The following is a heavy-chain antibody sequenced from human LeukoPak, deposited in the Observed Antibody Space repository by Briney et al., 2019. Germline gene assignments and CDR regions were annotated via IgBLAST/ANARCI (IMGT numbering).Heavy chain of an antibody. CDR3: ARVGYCSGGSCYEHNWFDP. V-gene: IGHV4-34*01. CDR1: GGSFSGYY. Sequence: SETLSLTCAVYGGSFSGYYWSWIRQPPGKGLEWIGEINHSGSTNYNPSLKSRVTISVDTFKNQFSLKLSSVTAADTAVYYCARVGYCSGGSCYEHNWFDPWGQGTLVTVSS. J-gene: IGHJ5*02. D-gene: IGHD2-15*01. CDR2: INHSGST.